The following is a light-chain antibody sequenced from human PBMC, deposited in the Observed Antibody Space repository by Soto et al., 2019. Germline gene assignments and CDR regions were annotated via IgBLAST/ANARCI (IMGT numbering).Light chain of an antibody. Sequence: QSVLTQSPSASGTLGQRVTISCSGSSSNIGSNTVNWYQQLPGTAPKLLIYSNNQRPSRVPDRFSGSKSGTAASLAISGLQSEDEADYYCAVWDDSLNGVIFGGGTKLTVL. J-gene: IGLJ2*01. V-gene: IGLV1-44*01. CDR2: SNN. CDR3: AVWDDSLNGVI. CDR1: SSNIGSNT.